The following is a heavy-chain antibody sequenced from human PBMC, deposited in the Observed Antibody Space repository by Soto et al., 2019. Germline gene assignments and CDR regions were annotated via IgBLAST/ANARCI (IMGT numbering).Heavy chain of an antibody. CDR3: ARGPDCSGGSCYSDFDY. CDR1: GGSISSYY. J-gene: IGHJ4*02. D-gene: IGHD2-15*01. CDR2: IYYSGST. V-gene: IGHV4-59*01. Sequence: SETLSLTCTVSGGSISSYYWSWIRQPPGKGLEWIGYIYYSGSTNYNPSLKSRVTISVDTSKNQFSLKLSSVTAADTAVYYCARGPDCSGGSCYSDFDYWGQGTLVTVSS.